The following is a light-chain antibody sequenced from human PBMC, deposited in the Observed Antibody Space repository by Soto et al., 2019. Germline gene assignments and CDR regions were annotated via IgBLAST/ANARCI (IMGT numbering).Light chain of an antibody. V-gene: IGKV1-39*01. J-gene: IGKJ1*01. CDR3: QQSYSTPRT. Sequence: DIQMTQSPSSLSASVGDRVTITCRASQSITGYLNWYQQRPGKAPKLLIYAASSLQSGVPSRFSGSGSGTDFTVTISSLEPEDFATYYCQQSYSTPRTFGQGTKVEIK. CDR2: AAS. CDR1: QSITGY.